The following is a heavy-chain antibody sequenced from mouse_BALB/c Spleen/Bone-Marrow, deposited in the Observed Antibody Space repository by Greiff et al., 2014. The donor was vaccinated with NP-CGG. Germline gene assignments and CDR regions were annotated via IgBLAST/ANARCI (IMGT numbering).Heavy chain of an antibody. CDR2: INPGSGGT. CDR1: GYAFTNYL. Sequence: QVHVKQSGAELVRPGTSVKVSCKASGYAFTNYLIEWVKQRPGQGLEWIGVINPGSGGTNYNEKFKGEATLTADKSSSTAYMQLSSLTSDDSAGYFCARWDYAMDYWGQGTSVTVSS. J-gene: IGHJ4*01. V-gene: IGHV1-54*01. CDR3: ARWDYAMDY.